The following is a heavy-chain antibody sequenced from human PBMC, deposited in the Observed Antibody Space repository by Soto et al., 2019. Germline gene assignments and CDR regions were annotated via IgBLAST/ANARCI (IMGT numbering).Heavy chain of an antibody. V-gene: IGHV3-48*02. CDR1: GFTFSSYS. CDR2: ISSSSSTI. CDR3: ARDKGRNYDYVWGSRTNWFDP. D-gene: IGHD3-16*01. Sequence: GGSLRLSCAASGFTFSSYSMNWVRQAPGKGLEWVSYISSSSSTIYYADSVKGRFTISRDNAKNSLYLQMNSLRDEDTAVYYCARDKGRNYDYVWGSRTNWFDPWGQGTLVTVSS. J-gene: IGHJ5*02.